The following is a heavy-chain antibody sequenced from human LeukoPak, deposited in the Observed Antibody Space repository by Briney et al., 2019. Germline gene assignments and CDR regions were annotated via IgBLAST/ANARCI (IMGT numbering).Heavy chain of an antibody. V-gene: IGHV3-48*03. J-gene: IGHJ4*02. Sequence: GGSLRLSCAASGFTFSSYAMSWVRQAPGKGLEWVSYISSSGSTIYYADSVKGRFTISRDNAKNSLYLQMNSLRAEDTAVYYCAREIRYCSGSKCYLFDYWGQGTLVTVSS. CDR1: GFTFSSYA. CDR3: AREIRYCSGSKCYLFDY. D-gene: IGHD2-15*01. CDR2: ISSSGSTI.